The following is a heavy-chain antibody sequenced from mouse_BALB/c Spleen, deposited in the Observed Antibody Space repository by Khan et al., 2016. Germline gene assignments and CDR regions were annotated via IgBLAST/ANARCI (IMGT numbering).Heavy chain of an antibody. J-gene: IGHJ2*02. D-gene: IGHD1-1*02. CDR1: GFNIKDFY. CDR3: NACASNTINY. CDR2: IDPENGDT. Sequence: VQLKESGAELVRSGASVKLSCTASGFNIKDFYMHWVKQRPEQGLEWIGRIDPENGDTEYAPKFQGKATMTADTSSNTAYLQLSSLTSEDTAVXSCNACASNTINYWAQRTSLTVSS. V-gene: IGHV14-4*02.